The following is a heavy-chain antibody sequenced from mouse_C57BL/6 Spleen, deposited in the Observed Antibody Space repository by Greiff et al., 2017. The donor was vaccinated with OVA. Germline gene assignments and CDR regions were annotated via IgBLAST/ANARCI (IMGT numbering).Heavy chain of an antibody. CDR3: AREGDYYGRDGPYYAMDY. J-gene: IGHJ4*01. V-gene: IGHV3-6*01. Sequence: DVKLQESGPGLVKPSQSLSLTCSVTGYSITSGYYWNWIRQFPGNKLEWMGYISYDGSNNYNPSLKNRISITRDTSKNQFFLKLNSVTTEDTATYYCAREGDYYGRDGPYYAMDYWGQGTSVTVSS. CDR2: ISYDGSN. D-gene: IGHD1-1*01. CDR1: GYSITSGYY.